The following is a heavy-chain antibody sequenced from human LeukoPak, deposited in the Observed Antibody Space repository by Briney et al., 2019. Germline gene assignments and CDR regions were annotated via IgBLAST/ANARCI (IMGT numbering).Heavy chain of an antibody. CDR1: GYTFTGYY. D-gene: IGHD1-1*01. J-gene: IGHJ2*01. CDR3: ARTTSWYFDL. CDR2: INPNSGGT. V-gene: IGHV1-2*02. Sequence: ASVTVSCKASGYTFTGYYMHWVRQATGQGLEWMGWINPNSGGTNYAQKFQGRVTMTRDTSRSTAYMELSRLRSDDTAVYYCARTTSWYFDLWGRGTLVTVPS.